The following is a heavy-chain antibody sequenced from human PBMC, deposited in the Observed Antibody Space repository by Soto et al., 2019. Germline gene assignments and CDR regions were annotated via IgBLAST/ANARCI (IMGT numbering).Heavy chain of an antibody. Sequence: PGGSLRHSCASSGFTFSSYSMSWVRQATGKGLEWVSSISSSSSSYIYYADSVKGRFTISRDNAKNSLYLQMNSLRAEDTAVYYCARDSFREYSYGSLSQGYGMDVWGQGTTVTVSS. V-gene: IGHV3-21*01. CDR1: GFTFSSYS. D-gene: IGHD5-18*01. J-gene: IGHJ6*02. CDR2: ISSSSSSYI. CDR3: ARDSFREYSYGSLSQGYGMDV.